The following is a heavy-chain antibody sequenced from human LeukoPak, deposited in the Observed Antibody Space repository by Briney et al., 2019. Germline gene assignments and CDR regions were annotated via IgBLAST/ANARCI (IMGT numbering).Heavy chain of an antibody. CDR1: GYTFTSHG. D-gene: IGHD2/OR15-2a*01. V-gene: IGHV1-69*13. J-gene: IGHJ6*02. CDR3: AISKGYYYYYGMDV. Sequence: SVKVSCKASGYTFTSHGISWVRQAPGQGLEWMGGIIPIFGTANYAQKFQGRVTITADESTSTAYMELSSLRSEDTAVYYCAISKGYYYYYGMDVWGQGTTVTVSS. CDR2: IIPIFGTA.